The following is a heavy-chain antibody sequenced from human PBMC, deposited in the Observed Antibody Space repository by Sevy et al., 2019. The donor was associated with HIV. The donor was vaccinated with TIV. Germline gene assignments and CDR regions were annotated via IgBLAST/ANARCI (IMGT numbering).Heavy chain of an antibody. V-gene: IGHV3-30*04. CDR2: ISYDGSTT. J-gene: IGHJ4*02. CDR3: ARAALTSGYLYYFDY. D-gene: IGHD3-22*01. Sequence: GGSLRLSCAASGFTFSNYRMHWVRQAPGKGLEWVAVISYDGSTTYYADSLKGRFTISRDTSKSTLYLQVNSLRAEDVAVYYCARAALTSGYLYYFDYWGQGTLVTVSS. CDR1: GFTFSNYR.